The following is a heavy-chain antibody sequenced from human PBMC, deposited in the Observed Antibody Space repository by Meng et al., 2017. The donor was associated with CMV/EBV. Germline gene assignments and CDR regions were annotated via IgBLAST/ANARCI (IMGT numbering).Heavy chain of an antibody. Sequence: ASVKVSCKTSGYPFSTYSMIWVRQAPGQGLEWMAWIRTHNGDTRYAQKVQGRVTVTTDTSTNTAYMELRSLTSDDTAVYYCARGGGNYYFDNWGQGTLVTVSS. V-gene: IGHV1-18*01. CDR1: GYPFSTYS. D-gene: IGHD3-10*01. CDR3: ARGGGNYYFDN. CDR2: IRTHNGDT. J-gene: IGHJ4*02.